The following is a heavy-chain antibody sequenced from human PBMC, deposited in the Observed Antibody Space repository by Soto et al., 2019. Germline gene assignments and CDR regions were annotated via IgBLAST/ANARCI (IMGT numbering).Heavy chain of an antibody. CDR1: GYTFTGYY. V-gene: IGHV1-2*04. CDR3: ARAPIFRLLRYFDWLLYAFDI. J-gene: IGHJ3*02. D-gene: IGHD3-9*01. Sequence: ASVKVSCKASGYTFTGYYMHWVRQAPGQGLEWMGWINPNSGGTNYAQKFQGWVTMTRDTSISTAYMELSSLRSEDTAVYYCARAPIFRLLRYFDWLLYAFDIWGQGTMVTVSS. CDR2: INPNSGGT.